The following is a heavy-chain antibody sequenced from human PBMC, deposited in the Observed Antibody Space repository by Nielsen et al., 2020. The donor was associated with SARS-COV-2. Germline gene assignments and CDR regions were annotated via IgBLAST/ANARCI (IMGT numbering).Heavy chain of an antibody. D-gene: IGHD2/OR15-2a*01. Sequence: GGSLRLPFAALGFTFSSYSMNWVRQAPGKGLDWVAVISYDGNNKYYTDSVKGRFTISRDNSKKTLYLQMNSLRTEDAAVYFCARDRSIYFYYGMDVWGQGTTVTVSS. CDR1: GFTFSSYS. CDR2: ISYDGNNK. CDR3: ARDRSIYFYYGMDV. V-gene: IGHV3-30*03. J-gene: IGHJ6*02.